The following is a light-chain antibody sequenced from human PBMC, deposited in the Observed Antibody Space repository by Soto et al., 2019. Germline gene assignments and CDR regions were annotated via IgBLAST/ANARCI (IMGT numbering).Light chain of an antibody. CDR2: EVS. Sequence: QSVLTDPASVSGSPGQSITISFTGTSSDVGAYNLVSWYQHHPDKAPKLMISEVSNRPSGVSDRFSGSKSGNTASLTISGLQAEDEADYYCASLTTTNFVFGTGTKVTVL. J-gene: IGLJ1*01. V-gene: IGLV2-14*01. CDR3: ASLTTTNFV. CDR1: SSDVGAYNL.